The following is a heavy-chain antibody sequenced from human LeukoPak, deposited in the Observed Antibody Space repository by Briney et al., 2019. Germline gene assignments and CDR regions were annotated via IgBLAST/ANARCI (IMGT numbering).Heavy chain of an antibody. Sequence: GGSLRLSCAASGFTFSSYAMHWVRQAPGKGLEYVSAVSSNGGSTYYANSVKGRFTISRDNSKNTLYLQMGSLRAEDTAVYYCARDARHRYCSSTSCYRGWLDPWGQGTLVTVSS. CDR2: VSSNGGST. J-gene: IGHJ5*02. D-gene: IGHD2-2*01. CDR1: GFTFSSYA. CDR3: ARDARHRYCSSTSCYRGWLDP. V-gene: IGHV3-64*01.